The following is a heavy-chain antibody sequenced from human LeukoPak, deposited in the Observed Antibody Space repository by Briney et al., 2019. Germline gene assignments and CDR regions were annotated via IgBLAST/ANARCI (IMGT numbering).Heavy chain of an antibody. J-gene: IGHJ6*03. CDR2: ISSSSSYI. Sequence: KAGGSLRLSCAASGFTFSSYSMNWVRQAPGKGLEWVSSISSSSSYIYYADSVKGRFTISRDNAKNSLYLQMNSLRAEDTAVYYCARSHHCSSTSCYEDYYYYYYMDVWGKGTTVTVSS. D-gene: IGHD2-2*01. CDR3: ARSHHCSSTSCYEDYYYYYYMDV. CDR1: GFTFSSYS. V-gene: IGHV3-21*01.